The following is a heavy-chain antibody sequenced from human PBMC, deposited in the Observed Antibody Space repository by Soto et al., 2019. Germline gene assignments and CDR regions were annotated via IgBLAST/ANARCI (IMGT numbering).Heavy chain of an antibody. D-gene: IGHD3-10*01. V-gene: IGHV4-4*02. Sequence: SETLSLTCAVSGGSISSSNWWSWVRQPPGKGLEWIGEIYHSGSTNYNPSLKSRVTISVDKSKNQFSLKLSSVTAADTAVYYCARGFTMVRGVIPSWGQGTLVTVSS. J-gene: IGHJ5*02. CDR2: IYHSGST. CDR1: GGSISSSNW. CDR3: ARGFTMVRGVIPS.